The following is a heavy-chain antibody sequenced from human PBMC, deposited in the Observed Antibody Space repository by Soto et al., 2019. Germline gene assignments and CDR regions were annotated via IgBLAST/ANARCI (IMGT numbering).Heavy chain of an antibody. J-gene: IGHJ5*02. CDR2: IKPGTGAT. D-gene: IGHD3-22*01. V-gene: IGHV1-3*01. CDR1: GYSFTSHV. Sequence: QVRLLQSGAVAMKTGASVELSCEASGYSFTSHVIHWLRQAPGEGLEWMGWIKPGTGATKNFQTLQERVTSSRDTFAIMRKLEKRSPRSQGTAGYFRARAYYYYCSGYYLHHWGKGTLVTVSS. CDR3: ARAYYYYCSGYYLHH.